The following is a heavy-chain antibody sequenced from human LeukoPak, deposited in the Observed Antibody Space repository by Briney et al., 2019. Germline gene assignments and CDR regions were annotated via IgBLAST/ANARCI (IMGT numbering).Heavy chain of an antibody. CDR1: GYTFTSYD. V-gene: IGHV1-8*01. J-gene: IGHJ6*03. CDR3: ARGGVDTDNYYYYYMDV. CDR2: MNPNSGNT. D-gene: IGHD5-18*01. Sequence: ASVKVSCKASGYTFTSYDINWVRQATGQGLEWMGWMNPNSGNTGYAQKVQGRVTMTRTTSISTAYMELSSLRSEDTAVYYCARGGVDTDNYYYYYMDVWGKGTTVTVSS.